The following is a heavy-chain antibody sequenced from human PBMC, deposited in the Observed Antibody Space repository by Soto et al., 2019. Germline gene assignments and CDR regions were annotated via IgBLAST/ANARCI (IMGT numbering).Heavy chain of an antibody. Sequence: SETLSLTCTVSGGSISSSSYYWGWIRQPPGKGLEWIGSIYYSGSTYYNPSLKSRVTISVDTSKNQFSLKLSSVTAADTAVYYCALWGSLVFVNAFDIWGQGTMVTVSS. CDR3: ALWGSLVFVNAFDI. J-gene: IGHJ3*02. CDR2: IYYSGST. V-gene: IGHV4-39*01. CDR1: GGSISSSSYY. D-gene: IGHD7-27*01.